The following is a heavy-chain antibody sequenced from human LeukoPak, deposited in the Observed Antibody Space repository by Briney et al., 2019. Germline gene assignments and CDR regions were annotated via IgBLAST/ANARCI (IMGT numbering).Heavy chain of an antibody. CDR3: ARTSGFFDSSGFYQQNPYYFQY. J-gene: IGHJ4*02. CDR2: INHSGRT. V-gene: IGHV4-34*01. D-gene: IGHD3-22*01. Sequence: SETLSLTCAASGDSFIGYFWTWIGQAPGKGLEWIGDINHSGRTNYNPSLQRRVSISVDTSKNQFSLNVTSVTGADTAVYYCARTSGFFDSSGFYQQNPYYFQYWGQGVLVTVSS. CDR1: GDSFIGYF.